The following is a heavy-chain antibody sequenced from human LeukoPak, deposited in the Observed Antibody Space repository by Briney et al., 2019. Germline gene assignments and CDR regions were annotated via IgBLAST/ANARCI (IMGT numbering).Heavy chain of an antibody. CDR2: IFHSGSA. CDR1: GASISSNNW. D-gene: IGHD3-22*01. CDR3: ARRGTYYYDSSGLDP. V-gene: IGHV4-4*02. J-gene: IGHJ5*02. Sequence: SGTLSLTCAVSGASISSNNWWSWVRQPPGKGLEWIGEIFHSGSANYNPSLKSRVTISVDKSKNHFSLKVSSVTAADTAVYYCARRGTYYYDSSGLDPWGQGTLIIVSS.